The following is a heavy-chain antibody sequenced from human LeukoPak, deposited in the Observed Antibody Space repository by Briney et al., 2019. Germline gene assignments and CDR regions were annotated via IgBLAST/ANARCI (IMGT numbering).Heavy chain of an antibody. CDR2: IYSGGST. CDR1: GFTVGSNY. J-gene: IGHJ6*02. Sequence: GGSLRLSCAASGFTVGSNYMSWVRQAPGKGLEWVSVIYSGGSTYYADSVKGRFTISRDNSKNTLYLQMNSLRAEDTAVYYCARDDRAVYYYGMDVWGQGTTVTVSS. CDR3: ARDDRAVYYYGMDV. V-gene: IGHV3-53*01. D-gene: IGHD1-14*01.